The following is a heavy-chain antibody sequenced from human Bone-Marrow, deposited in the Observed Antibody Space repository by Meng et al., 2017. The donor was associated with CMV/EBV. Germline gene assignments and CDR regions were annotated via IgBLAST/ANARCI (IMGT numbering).Heavy chain of an antibody. J-gene: IGHJ4*02. CDR2: INHSGST. D-gene: IGHD6-6*01. CDR3: ARGRARMDY. V-gene: IGHV4-34*01. CDR1: GGSFSGYY. Sequence: GSLRLSCAVYGGSFSGYYWSWIRQPPGKGLEWIGEINHSGSTNYNPSLKSRVTISVDTSKNQFSLKLGSVTAADTAVYYCARGRARMDYWGQGTLVTVSS.